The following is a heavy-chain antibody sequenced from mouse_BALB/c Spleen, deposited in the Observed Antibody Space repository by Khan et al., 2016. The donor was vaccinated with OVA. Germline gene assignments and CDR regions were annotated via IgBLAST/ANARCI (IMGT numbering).Heavy chain of an antibody. J-gene: IGHJ3*01. Sequence: QVQLKESGPELVRPGVSVKISCKGSGYTFTDYAMHWVKQSHAKSLEWIGVISTYYGHTDYNQKFKGKATMTVDKSSSTAYMELARLTSDDSAIYYCARGGRFAYWGQGTLVTVSA. CDR1: GYTFTDYA. CDR2: ISTYYGHT. CDR3: ARGGRFAY. D-gene: IGHD3-3*01. V-gene: IGHV1S137*01.